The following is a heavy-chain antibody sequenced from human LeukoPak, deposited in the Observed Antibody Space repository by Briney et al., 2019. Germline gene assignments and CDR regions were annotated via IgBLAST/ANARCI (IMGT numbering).Heavy chain of an antibody. Sequence: GGSLRLSCAASGFTLSSYGMHWVRQAPGKGLEWVAFIWYGGSNKYYADSVKGRFTISGDNSKNTLYLQMNSLRAEDTAVYYCATYSSSWYATGGMDVWGQGTTVTVSS. CDR2: IWYGGSNK. J-gene: IGHJ6*02. CDR1: GFTLSSYG. V-gene: IGHV3-30*02. CDR3: ATYSSSWYATGGMDV. D-gene: IGHD6-13*01.